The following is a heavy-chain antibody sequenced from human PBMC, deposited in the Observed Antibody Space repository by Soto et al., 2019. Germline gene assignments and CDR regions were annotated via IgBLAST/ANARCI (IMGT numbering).Heavy chain of an antibody. Sequence: EVQLVESGGGPVKPGGSLRRSCAASGFSFSDYSMNWVRQAPGKALEWVSSLSSSSSHIYYADSVKGRSTISRDNAKNSLYLQMNSLRAEDTAVYYCARGGSGHNDAYMDYWGQGTLVTVSS. V-gene: IGHV3-21*01. CDR1: GFSFSDYS. D-gene: IGHD5-18*01. CDR3: ARGGSGHNDAYMDY. CDR2: LSSSSSHI. J-gene: IGHJ4*02.